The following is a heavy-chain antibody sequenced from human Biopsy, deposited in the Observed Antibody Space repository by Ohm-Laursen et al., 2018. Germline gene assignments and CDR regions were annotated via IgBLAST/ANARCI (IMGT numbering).Heavy chain of an antibody. V-gene: IGHV1-18*01. D-gene: IGHD2-15*01. CDR2: ISPYNGNT. Sequence: AASVKVSCNASGYIFSSYGISWVRQAPGQGPEWIGWISPYNGNTNYTQKFQDRVTMTTDTSTSTACLDLTSLTSDDTAVYYCARDVSSDLNPPSYVDFWGQGSPVTVSA. J-gene: IGHJ4*02. CDR1: GYIFSSYG. CDR3: ARDVSSDLNPPSYVDF.